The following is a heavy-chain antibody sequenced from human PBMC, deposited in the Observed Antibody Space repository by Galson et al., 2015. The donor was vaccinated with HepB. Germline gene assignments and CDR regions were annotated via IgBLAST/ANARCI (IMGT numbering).Heavy chain of an antibody. Sequence: SLRLSCAASGFTFSSYWMHWVRQAPGKGLVWVSRINSDGSSTSYADSVKGRFTISRDNAKNTLYLQMNSLRAEDTAVYYCARAYSGWYRYFDLWGRGTLVTVSS. CDR3: ARAYSGWYRYFDL. D-gene: IGHD6-19*01. CDR1: GFTFSSYW. J-gene: IGHJ2*01. CDR2: INSDGSST. V-gene: IGHV3-74*01.